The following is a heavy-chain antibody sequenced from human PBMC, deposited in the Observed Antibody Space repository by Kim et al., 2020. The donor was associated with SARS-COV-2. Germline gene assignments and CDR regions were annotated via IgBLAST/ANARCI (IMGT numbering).Heavy chain of an antibody. D-gene: IGHD6-13*01. Sequence: YADSVKGRFTISRDNAKNSLYLQMNSLRAEDTALYYCARAQQLALGAFDIWGQGTMVTVSS. J-gene: IGHJ3*02. CDR3: ARAQQLALGAFDI. V-gene: IGHV3-9*01.